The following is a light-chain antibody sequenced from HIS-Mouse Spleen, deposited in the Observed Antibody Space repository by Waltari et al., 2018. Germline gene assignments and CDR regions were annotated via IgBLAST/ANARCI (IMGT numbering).Light chain of an antibody. CDR2: GNS. CDR1: SSHIGAGYD. V-gene: IGLV1-40*01. Sequence: QSVLTQPPSVSGAPGQRLTISCTGRSSHIGAGYDVHWYQQLPGTAPNLLIYGNSNRPSGVPDRFSGSKSGTSASLAITGLQAEDEADYYCQSYDSSLSGSVFGGGTKLTVL. J-gene: IGLJ2*01. CDR3: QSYDSSLSGSV.